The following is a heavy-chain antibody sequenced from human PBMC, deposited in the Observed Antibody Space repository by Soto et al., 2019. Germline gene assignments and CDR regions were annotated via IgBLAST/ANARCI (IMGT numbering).Heavy chain of an antibody. J-gene: IGHJ4*02. D-gene: IGHD1-26*01. CDR3: STRSSDDYFY. Sequence: QSAGSLRLSCAASGLTLSNFETDCVRQAPGKGLEWIAYISIGARSIHYADPVRGRLTLSTDDPENSVFLQMARLRAEDTAVSFCSTRSSDDYFYWGQGALVTVSS. CDR2: ISIGARSI. V-gene: IGHV3-48*03. CDR1: GLTLSNFE.